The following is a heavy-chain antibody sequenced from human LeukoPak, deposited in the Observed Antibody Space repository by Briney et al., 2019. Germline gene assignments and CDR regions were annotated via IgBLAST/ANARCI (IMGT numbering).Heavy chain of an antibody. CDR3: AKDLVIAAAGTD. D-gene: IGHD6-13*01. CDR2: ISYDGSNK. V-gene: IGHV3-30*18. Sequence: PGRSLRLSCAASGFTFSRYGMHWVRQAPGKGLEWVAVISYDGSNKYYADSVKGRFTISRDNSKNTLYLQMNSLRAEDTAVYYCAKDLVIAAAGTDWGQGTLVTVSS. CDR1: GFTFSRYG. J-gene: IGHJ4*02.